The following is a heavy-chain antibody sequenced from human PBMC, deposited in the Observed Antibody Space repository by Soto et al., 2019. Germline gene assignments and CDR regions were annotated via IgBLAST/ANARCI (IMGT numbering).Heavy chain of an antibody. D-gene: IGHD4-17*01. V-gene: IGHV1-69*04. CDR1: GGTFSSYT. CDR3: AREGLVLVPTTVNSDYYYYAMDV. J-gene: IGHJ6*02. CDR2: IIPILGIA. Sequence: SVKVSCKASGGTFSSYTISWVRQAPGQGLEWMGRIIPILGIANYAQKFQGRVTITADKSTSTAYMELSSLRSEDTAVYYCAREGLVLVPTTVNSDYYYYAMDVWGQGTAVTVSS.